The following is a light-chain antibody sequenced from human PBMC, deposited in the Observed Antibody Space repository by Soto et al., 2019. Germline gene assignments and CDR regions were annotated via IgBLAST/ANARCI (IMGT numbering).Light chain of an antibody. CDR1: SSDVGGYYF. CDR2: EVS. J-gene: IGLJ3*02. CDR3: SSYTGSTTIVV. V-gene: IGLV2-14*01. Sequence: QSALTQPASVSGSPGQSITISCTGTSSDVGGYYFVSWYQQFPGKAPKLIIYEVSNRPSGVSNRFSGSKTGNTASLTISGLQAEDEAHYYCSSYTGSTTIVVFGGGTKLTVL.